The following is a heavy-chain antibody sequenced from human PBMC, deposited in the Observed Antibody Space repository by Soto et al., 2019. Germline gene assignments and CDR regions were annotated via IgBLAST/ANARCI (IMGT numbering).Heavy chain of an antibody. CDR1: AGSFSGYY. CDR2: INHSGST. J-gene: IGHJ6*02. V-gene: IGHV4-34*01. D-gene: IGHD1-1*01. CDR3: ARTIRGGTYYYYGMDV. Sequence: AEILSLTYAVYAGSFSGYYWSWIRPPPGKGLEWIGEINHSGSTNYNPSLKSRVTISVDTSKNQFSLKLSFVTAADTAVYYCARTIRGGTYYYYGMDVWGQGTTVTVSS.